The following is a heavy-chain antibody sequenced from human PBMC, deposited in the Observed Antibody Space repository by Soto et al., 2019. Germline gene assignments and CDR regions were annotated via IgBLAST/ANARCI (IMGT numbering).Heavy chain of an antibody. J-gene: IGHJ4*02. CDR1: GGSFSGYY. CDR3: ARERLYYDFWSGYYKGSFDY. D-gene: IGHD3-3*01. Sequence: SETLSLTCAVYGGSFSGYYWSWIRQPPGKGLEWIGEINHSGGTNYNPSLKSRVTISVDTSKNQFSLKLSSVTAADTAVYYCARERLYYDFWSGYYKGSFDYWGQGTLVTVSS. V-gene: IGHV4-34*01. CDR2: INHSGGT.